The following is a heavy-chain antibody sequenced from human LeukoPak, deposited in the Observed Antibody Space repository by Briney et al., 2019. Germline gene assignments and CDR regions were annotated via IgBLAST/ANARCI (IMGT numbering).Heavy chain of an antibody. CDR2: MNPNSGNT. Sequence: GASVKVSCKASGYTFTSYDIDWVRQATGQGLEWMGWMNPNSGNTGYAQKFQGRVTMTRNTSISTAYMELSSLRSEDTAVYYCARLAVVTPLFYYYYYGMDVWGQGTTVTVSS. J-gene: IGHJ6*02. V-gene: IGHV1-8*01. CDR3: ARLAVVTPLFYYYYYGMDV. CDR1: GYTFTSYD. D-gene: IGHD4-23*01.